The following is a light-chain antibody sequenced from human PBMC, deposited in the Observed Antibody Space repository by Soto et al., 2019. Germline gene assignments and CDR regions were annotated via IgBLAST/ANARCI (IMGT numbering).Light chain of an antibody. CDR1: SSDVGRYNL. CDR3: CLSAGSSTVV. V-gene: IGLV2-23*01. J-gene: IGLJ2*01. Sequence: QSALTQPASLSGSPGQSITISCTGTSSDVGRYNLVSWYQQHAGKAPKLVIYEGSKRPSGVSNRFSGSKSGHTASLTISGLQTEDEADYFCCLSAGSSTVVFGGGTKLTVL. CDR2: EGS.